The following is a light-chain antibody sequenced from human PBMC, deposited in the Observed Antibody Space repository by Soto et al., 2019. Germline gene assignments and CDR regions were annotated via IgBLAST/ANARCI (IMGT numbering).Light chain of an antibody. CDR3: AAWDDSLNGYV. Sequence: VLTQPPSVSEAPRQRVAISCSGSSSNIGNNGVNWYQQLPGKAPKLLIYYDDLLPSGVSDRFSGSKSGTSASLAISGLQSEDEADYYCAAWDDSLNGYVFGIGTKVTVL. CDR2: YDD. V-gene: IGLV1-36*01. CDR1: SSNIGNNG. J-gene: IGLJ1*01.